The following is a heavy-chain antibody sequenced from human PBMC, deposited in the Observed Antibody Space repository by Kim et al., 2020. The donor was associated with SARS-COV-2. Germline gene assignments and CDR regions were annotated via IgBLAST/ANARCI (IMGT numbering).Heavy chain of an antibody. Sequence: GGSLRRSCVASGFTFSNYAMSWVRQAPGKGLEWVSTMSGGGGSTYYAASVKGRFTISRDYSKNTLYLQMNTLGADDTAIYYCAKVLNWNDGRGMDAWGQGTTVTVSS. J-gene: IGHJ6*02. V-gene: IGHV3-23*01. CDR3: AKVLNWNDGRGMDA. D-gene: IGHD1-1*01. CDR1: GFTFSNYA. CDR2: MSGGGGST.